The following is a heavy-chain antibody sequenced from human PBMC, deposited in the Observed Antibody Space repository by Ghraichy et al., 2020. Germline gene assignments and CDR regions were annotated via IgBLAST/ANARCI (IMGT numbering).Heavy chain of an antibody. CDR2: ISGSGGST. Sequence: GGSLRLSCAASGFTFSSYAMSWVRQAPGKGLEWVSAISGSGGSTYYADSVKGRFTISRDNSKNTLYLQMNSLRAEDTAVYYCAKDRHASSGYYVELDYWGQGTLVTVSS. CDR1: GFTFSSYA. V-gene: IGHV3-23*01. J-gene: IGHJ4*02. CDR3: AKDRHASSGYYVELDY. D-gene: IGHD3-22*01.